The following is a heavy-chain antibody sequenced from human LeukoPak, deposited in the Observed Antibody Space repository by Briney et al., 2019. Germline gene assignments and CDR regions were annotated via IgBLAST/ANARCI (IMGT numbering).Heavy chain of an antibody. J-gene: IGHJ4*02. CDR1: GFTFSNYA. CDR3: ARTSQTFDY. Sequence: GGSLRLSCAASGFTFSNYAMNWVRQAPGKGLEWVAVISYDGRNKYYADSVKGRFTISRDNSKNTLYLQMNSLTPEDTAVYYYARTSQTFDYWGQGTLVTVSS. CDR2: ISYDGRNK. V-gene: IGHV3-30*04.